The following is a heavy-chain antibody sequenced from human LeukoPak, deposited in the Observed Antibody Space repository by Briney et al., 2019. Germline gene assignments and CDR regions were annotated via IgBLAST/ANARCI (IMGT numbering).Heavy chain of an antibody. CDR2: ISLSSLI. J-gene: IGHJ4*02. CDR1: GFTFSSHS. Sequence: GGSLRLSCAASGFTFSSHSMNWVRQAPGKGLEWVSYISLSSLIHYADSVKGRFTISRDNAKNSLYLQMNSLRDEDTAVYYCAREFRDWGQGTLVSVSS. CDR3: AREFRD. V-gene: IGHV3-48*02.